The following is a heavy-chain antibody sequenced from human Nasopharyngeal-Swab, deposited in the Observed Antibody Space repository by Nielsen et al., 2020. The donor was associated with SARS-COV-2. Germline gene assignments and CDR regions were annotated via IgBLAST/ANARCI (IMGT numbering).Heavy chain of an antibody. V-gene: IGHV3-9*01. CDR2: ISWNSGSI. CDR3: AKELGDY. J-gene: IGHJ4*02. Sequence: WIRQPPGKGLEWVSGISWNSGSIGYADSVKGRFTISRDNAQNSLYLQMNSLRAEDTALYYCAKELGDYWGQGTLVTVSS.